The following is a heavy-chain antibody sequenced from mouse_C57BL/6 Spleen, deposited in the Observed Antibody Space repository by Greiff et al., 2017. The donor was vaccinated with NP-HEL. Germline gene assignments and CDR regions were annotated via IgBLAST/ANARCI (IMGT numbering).Heavy chain of an antibody. V-gene: IGHV1-69*01. CDR3: ARSRPYYYGSFDY. CDR1: GYTFTSYW. CDR2: IDPSDSYT. D-gene: IGHD1-1*01. Sequence: VQLQQPGAELVMPGASVKLSCKASGYTFTSYWMHWVKQRPGQGLEWIGEIDPSDSYTNYNQKFKGKSTLTVDKSSSTAYMQLSSLTSEDSAVYYCARSRPYYYGSFDYWGQGTTLTVSS. J-gene: IGHJ2*01.